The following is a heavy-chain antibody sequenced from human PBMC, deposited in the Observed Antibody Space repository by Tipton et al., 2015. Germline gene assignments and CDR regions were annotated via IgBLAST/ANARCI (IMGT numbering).Heavy chain of an antibody. CDR2: IYYRGST. CDR1: GGSLSSRIYY. CDR3: ARPNSSGWFRH. Sequence: TLSLTCTVSGGSLSSRIYYCDWIRQPPGKGLEWIGSIYYRGSTYYNPSLKSRVTISVDTSKNQFSLKLSSVTAADTAVYYCARPNSSGWFRHWGQGTLVTVSS. J-gene: IGHJ1*01. D-gene: IGHD6-19*01. V-gene: IGHV4-39*01.